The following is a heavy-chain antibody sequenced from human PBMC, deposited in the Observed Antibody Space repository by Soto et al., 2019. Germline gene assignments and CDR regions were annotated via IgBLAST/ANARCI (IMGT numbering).Heavy chain of an antibody. V-gene: IGHV3-30-3*01. CDR1: KFTFSDYA. D-gene: IGHD2-15*01. CDR3: ARDPGKEYCSGGYCYAPDY. J-gene: IGHJ4*02. Sequence: QVQLVESGGGVVQPGRSLRLSCAASKFTFSDYAMHWVRQAPGKGLEWVALISFDGSNNYYADSLKGRFTISRDNSNNPLFRKMNSLRAEDTAVYYCARDPGKEYCSGGYCYAPDYWGQGTLFPVSS. CDR2: ISFDGSNN.